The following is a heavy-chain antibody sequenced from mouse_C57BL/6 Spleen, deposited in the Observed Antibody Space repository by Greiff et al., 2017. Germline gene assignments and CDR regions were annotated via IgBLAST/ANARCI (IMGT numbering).Heavy chain of an antibody. V-gene: IGHV1-5*01. Sequence: EVQLQQSGTVLARPGASVKMSCKTSGYTFTSYWMHWVKQRPGQGLEWIGAIYPGNSDTSYNQKFKGKAKLTAVTSASTAYMELSSLTNEDSAVYYCTATVVASRAMDYWGQGTSVTVSS. CDR1: GYTFTSYW. J-gene: IGHJ4*01. CDR2: IYPGNSDT. D-gene: IGHD1-1*01. CDR3: TATVVASRAMDY.